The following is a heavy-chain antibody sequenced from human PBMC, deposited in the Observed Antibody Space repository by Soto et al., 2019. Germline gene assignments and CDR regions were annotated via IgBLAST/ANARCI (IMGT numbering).Heavy chain of an antibody. CDR2: IWYDGSNK. CDR1: GFTFSSYG. D-gene: IGHD3-9*01. V-gene: IGHV3-33*01. Sequence: GGSLRLSCAASGFTFSSYGMHWVRQAPGKGLEWVAVIWYDGSNKYYADSVKGRFTISRDNSKNTLYLQMNSLRAEDTAVYYCARDDILTGYSLYYMDVWGKGTTVTVSS. CDR3: ARDDILTGYSLYYMDV. J-gene: IGHJ6*03.